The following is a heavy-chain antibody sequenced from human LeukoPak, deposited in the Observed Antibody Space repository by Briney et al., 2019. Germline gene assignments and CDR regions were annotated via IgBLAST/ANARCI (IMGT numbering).Heavy chain of an antibody. Sequence: GGFLRLSCAASGFTFSSYSINWVRQAPGKGLEWVSSISSSSSYIYYADSVKGRFTISRDNAENSLYLQMNSLRAEDTAVYYCAKLPGRAAGQDYWGRGTLVTVSS. D-gene: IGHD4-23*01. V-gene: IGHV3-21*01. CDR3: AKLPGRAAGQDY. CDR1: GFTFSSYS. J-gene: IGHJ4*02. CDR2: ISSSSSYI.